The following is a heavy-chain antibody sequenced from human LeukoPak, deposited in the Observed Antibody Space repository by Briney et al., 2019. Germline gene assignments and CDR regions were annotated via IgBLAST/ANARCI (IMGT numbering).Heavy chain of an antibody. CDR1: GYTFTGYY. Sequence: GASVKVSCKASGYTFTGYYMHWVRQAPGQGLEWMGWINPNSGGTNYAQKFQGRVTMTRDTSISTAYMHLSRLRSDDPAVYYCARDRVPAAMEFRPGDYMDVWGKGTTVTVSS. V-gene: IGHV1-2*02. D-gene: IGHD2-2*01. J-gene: IGHJ6*03. CDR3: ARDRVPAAMEFRPGDYMDV. CDR2: INPNSGGT.